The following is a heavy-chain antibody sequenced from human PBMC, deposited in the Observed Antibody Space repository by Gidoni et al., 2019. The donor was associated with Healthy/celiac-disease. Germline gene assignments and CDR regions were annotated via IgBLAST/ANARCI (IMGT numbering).Heavy chain of an antibody. Sequence: EVQLLESGGGLVQPGGSLRRSCAASGFTFSSYAMGWVRQAPGKGLEWVSAISGSGGSTYYADSVKGRFTISRDNSKNTLYLQMNSLRAEDTAVYYCATPPGPNYYGSGRIFDYWGQGTLVTVSS. D-gene: IGHD3-10*01. CDR3: ATPPGPNYYGSGRIFDY. J-gene: IGHJ4*02. CDR2: ISGSGGST. V-gene: IGHV3-23*01. CDR1: GFTFSSYA.